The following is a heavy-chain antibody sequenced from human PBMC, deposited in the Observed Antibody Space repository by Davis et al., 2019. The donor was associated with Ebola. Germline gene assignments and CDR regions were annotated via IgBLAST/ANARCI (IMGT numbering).Heavy chain of an antibody. J-gene: IGHJ4*02. D-gene: IGHD6-6*01. CDR1: GGSISSSSYY. Sequence: PSETLSLTCTVSGGSISSSSYYWGWIRQPPGKGLEWIGSIYYSGSTYYNPSLKSRVTISVDTSKNQFSLKLSSVTAADTAVYYCARIGRIAARPFDYWGQGTLVTVSS. V-gene: IGHV4-39*01. CDR2: IYYSGST. CDR3: ARIGRIAARPFDY.